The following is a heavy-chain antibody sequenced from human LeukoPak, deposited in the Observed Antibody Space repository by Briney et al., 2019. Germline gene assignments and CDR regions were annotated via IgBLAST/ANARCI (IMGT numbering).Heavy chain of an antibody. CDR2: IGTAGDT. V-gene: IGHV3-13*01. Sequence: PGGSLRLSCAASGFTFSSYDMHWVRQATGKGLEWVSAIGTAGDTYYPGSVKGRFTISRENAKNSLYLQMNSLRAGDTAVYYCARGGSTSSYYYYGRDVWGQGTTVTVSS. CDR1: GFTFSSYD. D-gene: IGHD2-2*01. CDR3: ARGGSTSSYYYYGRDV. J-gene: IGHJ6*02.